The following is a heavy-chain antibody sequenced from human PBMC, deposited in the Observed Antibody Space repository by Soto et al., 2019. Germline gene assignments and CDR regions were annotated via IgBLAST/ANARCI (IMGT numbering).Heavy chain of an antibody. CDR1: GGSISSSSYY. D-gene: IGHD2-2*01. Sequence: PSETLSLTCTVSGGSISSSSYYWGWIRQPPGKGLEWIGSIYYSGSTYYNPSLKSRVTISVDTSKNQFSLKLSSVTAADTAVYYCARYIVLVPAATIARYYYGMDVWGQGTTVT. CDR2: IYYSGST. J-gene: IGHJ6*02. V-gene: IGHV4-39*01. CDR3: ARYIVLVPAATIARYYYGMDV.